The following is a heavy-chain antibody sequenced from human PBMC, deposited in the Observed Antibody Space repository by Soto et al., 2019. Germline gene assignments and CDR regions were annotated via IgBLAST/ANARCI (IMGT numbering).Heavy chain of an antibody. V-gene: IGHV1-8*01. CDR3: ARGDWKDYYYYYYMDV. D-gene: IGHD1-1*01. CDR1: GYTFTSYD. J-gene: IGHJ6*03. Sequence: ASVKVSCKASGYTFTSYDINWVRQATGQGLEWMGWMNPNSGNTGYAQKFQGRVTMTRNTSISTAYMELSSLRSEDTAVYYCARGDWKDYYYYYYMDVWGKGTTVTVSS. CDR2: MNPNSGNT.